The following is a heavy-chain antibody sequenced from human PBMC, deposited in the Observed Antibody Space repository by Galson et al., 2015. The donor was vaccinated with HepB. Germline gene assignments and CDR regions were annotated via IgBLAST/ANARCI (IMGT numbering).Heavy chain of an antibody. CDR3: ARDGGSESYYDFWSGLVDH. D-gene: IGHD3-3*01. J-gene: IGHJ4*02. Sequence: SLRLSCAAPGFTFSGYAMHWVRQAPGKGPEWVAVISYDGSNKYYADSVKGRFTISRDNSKNTLYLQMNSLKAEDTAVYYCARDGGSESYYDFWSGLVDHWGQGALVTVSS. V-gene: IGHV3-30-3*01. CDR1: GFTFSGYA. CDR2: ISYDGSNK.